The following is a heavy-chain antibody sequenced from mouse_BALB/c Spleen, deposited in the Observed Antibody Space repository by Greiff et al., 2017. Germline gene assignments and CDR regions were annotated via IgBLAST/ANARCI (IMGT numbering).Heavy chain of an antibody. J-gene: IGHJ4*01. D-gene: IGHD2-2*01. CDR1: GFNIKDTY. V-gene: IGHV14-3*02. Sequence: VQLKQSGAELVKPGASVKLSCTASGFNIKDTYMHWVKQRPEQGLEWIGRIDPANGNTKYDPKFQGKATITADTSSNTAYLQLSSLTSEDTAVYYCSSLWLRDAMDYWGQGTSVTVSS. CDR3: SSLWLRDAMDY. CDR2: IDPANGNT.